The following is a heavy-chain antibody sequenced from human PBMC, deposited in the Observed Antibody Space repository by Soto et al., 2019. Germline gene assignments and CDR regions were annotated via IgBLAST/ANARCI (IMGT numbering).Heavy chain of an antibody. D-gene: IGHD6-19*01. CDR3: AKGGRQWLVTSDFNY. Sequence: PGGSLRLSCAASGFTFSSYVMSWVRQAPGKGLEWVSALSGGGDRTFYADSVKGRFTISRDSSKNTVSLEMTSLRAEDTAVYYCAKGGRQWLVTSDFNYWGQGALVTVSS. CDR1: GFTFSSYV. J-gene: IGHJ4*02. CDR2: LSGGGDRT. V-gene: IGHV3-23*01.